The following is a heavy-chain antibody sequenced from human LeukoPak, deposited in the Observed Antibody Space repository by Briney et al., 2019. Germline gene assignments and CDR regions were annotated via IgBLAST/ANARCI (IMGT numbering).Heavy chain of an antibody. Sequence: SETLSLTCTVSGGSISSSSYYWGWIRQPPGKGLEWIGSIYYSGSTDYNPSLKSRVTISVDTSKNQFSLKLSSVTAADTAVYYCARLGPEGYSYGFSYYYYMDVWGKGTTVTVSS. V-gene: IGHV4-39*07. D-gene: IGHD5-18*01. CDR2: IYYSGST. CDR3: ARLGPEGYSYGFSYYYYMDV. J-gene: IGHJ6*03. CDR1: GGSISSSSYY.